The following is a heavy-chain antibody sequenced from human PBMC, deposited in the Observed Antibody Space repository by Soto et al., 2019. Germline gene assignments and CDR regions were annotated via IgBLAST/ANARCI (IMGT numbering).Heavy chain of an antibody. J-gene: IGHJ4*02. CDR3: AKFGMATTKRSPPYYIDY. CDR2: ISGSGGGT. Sequence: AGGSLRLSCAASGFTVSSNYMSWVRQAPGKGLEWVSSISGSGGGTYYADSVKGRFTFSRGNSKNTLYLQMNSLRAEDTAVYYCAKFGMATTKRSPPYYIDYWGQGALVTVSS. V-gene: IGHV3-23*01. D-gene: IGHD1-1*01. CDR1: GFTVSSNY.